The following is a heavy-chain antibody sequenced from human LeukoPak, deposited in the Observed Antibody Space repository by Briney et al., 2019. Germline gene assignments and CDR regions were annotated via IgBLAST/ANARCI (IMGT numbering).Heavy chain of an antibody. V-gene: IGHV1-2*02. D-gene: IGHD6-19*01. CDR2: INPNSGGT. J-gene: IGHJ5*02. CDR1: GYTITGYY. Sequence: ASVKVSCKASGYTITGYYIHWVRQAPGQGLQWMGWINPNSGGTNYAQKFQGRVTMTRDTSISTTYMELSRLRSDDTAVYYCAREGGGPVAGIGWFGPWGQGTLVTVSS. CDR3: AREGGGPVAGIGWFGP.